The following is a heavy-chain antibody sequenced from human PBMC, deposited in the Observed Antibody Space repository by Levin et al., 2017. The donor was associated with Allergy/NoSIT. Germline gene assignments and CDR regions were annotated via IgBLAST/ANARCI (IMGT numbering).Heavy chain of an antibody. D-gene: IGHD5-18*01. CDR3: ARQGWIHLWFLDY. J-gene: IGHJ4*02. CDR2: ISNDGANK. CDR1: GFTFSTYA. V-gene: IGHV3-30-3*01. Sequence: GGSLRLSCVASGFTFSTYAMQWVRQAPGKGLEWVAAISNDGANKYYADSVKGRFTISRDDSKNTLYLQMSSLRAEDTALYYCARQGWIHLWFLDYWGQGTLVTVSS.